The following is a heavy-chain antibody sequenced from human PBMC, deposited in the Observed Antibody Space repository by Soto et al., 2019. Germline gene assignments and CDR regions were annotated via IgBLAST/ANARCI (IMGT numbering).Heavy chain of an antibody. Sequence: QVQLVESGGGVGQPGRSLRLSCAASGFDFSNHAMHWVRQPPGKAPEWLATISFDGGDEFYADSVKGRFTISRDNSKSTLSLHMNSLRAEDTAVYYSVKFCGGDCYNYWGQGTLVTVSS. CDR3: VKFCGGDCYNY. CDR2: ISFDGGDE. D-gene: IGHD2-21*02. V-gene: IGHV3-30-3*02. CDR1: GFDFSNHA. J-gene: IGHJ4*02.